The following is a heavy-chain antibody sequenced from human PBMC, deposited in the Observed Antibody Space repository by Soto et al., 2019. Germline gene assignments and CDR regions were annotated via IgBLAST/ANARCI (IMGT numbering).Heavy chain of an antibody. CDR2: ISSSSSYI. V-gene: IGHV3-21*01. Sequence: GGSLRLSCAASGFTFSSYSMNWVRQAPGKGLEWVSSISSSSSYIYYADSVKGRFTISRDNAKNSPYLQMNSLRAEDTAVYYCAREATYYYDSSGYYGGADWGQGTLVTVSS. J-gene: IGHJ4*02. CDR1: GFTFSSYS. D-gene: IGHD3-22*01. CDR3: AREATYYYDSSGYYGGAD.